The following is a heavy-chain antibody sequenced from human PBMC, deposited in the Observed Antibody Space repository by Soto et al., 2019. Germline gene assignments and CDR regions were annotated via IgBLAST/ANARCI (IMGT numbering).Heavy chain of an antibody. CDR3: ASLVGGTAYSYGYGFDY. D-gene: IGHD5-18*01. V-gene: IGHV1-69*01. J-gene: IGHJ4*02. CDR2: IIPIFGTA. CDR1: GGTFSSYA. Sequence: QVQLVQSGAEVKKPGSSVKVSCKASGGTFSSYAISWVRQAPGQGLEWMGGIIPIFGTANYAQKFQGRVTITADESTSTAYMELSSLRSEDTAVYYYASLVGGTAYSYGYGFDYWGQGTLVTVSS.